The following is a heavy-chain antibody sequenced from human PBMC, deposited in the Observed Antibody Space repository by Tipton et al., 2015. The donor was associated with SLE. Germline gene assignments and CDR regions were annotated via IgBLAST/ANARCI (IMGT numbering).Heavy chain of an antibody. Sequence: TLSLTCTVSGGSISSGSYYWSWIRQPAGKGLEWIGRISPSGSTNYNPSLKSRVTLSVDTSKNQFSLKLSSVTAADTAVYYCARVESVSGFYYYYYMDVWGKGTTVTVSS. CDR1: GGSISSGSYY. V-gene: IGHV4-61*02. CDR3: ARVESVSGFYYYYYMDV. CDR2: ISPSGST. J-gene: IGHJ6*03.